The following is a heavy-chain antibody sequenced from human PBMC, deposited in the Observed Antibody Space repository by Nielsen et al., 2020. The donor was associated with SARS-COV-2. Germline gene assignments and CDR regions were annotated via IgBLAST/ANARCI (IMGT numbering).Heavy chain of an antibody. Sequence: ASVKVSCKASGYTFTGYYMHWVRQAPGQGLEWMGWINPNSGGTNYAQKFQGRVTMTRDTSISTAYIELSRLRSDDTAVYYCARELNVGMAIIGAFDIWGQGTMVTVSS. V-gene: IGHV1-2*02. D-gene: IGHD5-24*01. CDR2: INPNSGGT. CDR3: ARELNVGMAIIGAFDI. CDR1: GYTFTGYY. J-gene: IGHJ3*02.